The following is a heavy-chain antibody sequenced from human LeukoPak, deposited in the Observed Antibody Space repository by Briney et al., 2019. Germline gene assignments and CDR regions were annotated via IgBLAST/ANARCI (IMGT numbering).Heavy chain of an antibody. CDR2: VFHTGIT. J-gene: IGHJ4*02. V-gene: IGHV4-39*01. CDR1: GGSNTGKNDY. CDR3: ARHGILTDHSVRF. D-gene: IGHD3-9*01. Sequence: PSETLSLTCTVSGGSNTGKNDYWGWIRQTPGKGLEWIGTVFHTGITHYNPSLKSRISMAVDTSKNQFSLNLNSVTAADTALYYCARHGILTDHSVRFWGQGILVTVSA.